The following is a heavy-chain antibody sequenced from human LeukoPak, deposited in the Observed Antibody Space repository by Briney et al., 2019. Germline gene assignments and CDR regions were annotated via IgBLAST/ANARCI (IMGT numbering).Heavy chain of an antibody. CDR3: ASADYDFWSGYFDC. CDR1: GGSISSGGYY. Sequence: ETLSLTCTVSGGSISSGGYYWSWIRQAPGKGLEWVANIKQDGGEKYYVDSVKGRFTISRDNAKNSLYLQMNSLRAEDTAVYYCASADYDFWSGYFDCWGQGTLVTVSS. J-gene: IGHJ4*02. CDR2: IKQDGGEK. V-gene: IGHV3-7*01. D-gene: IGHD3-3*01.